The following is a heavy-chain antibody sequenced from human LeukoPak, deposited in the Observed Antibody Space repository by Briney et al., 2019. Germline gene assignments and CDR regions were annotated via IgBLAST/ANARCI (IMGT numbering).Heavy chain of an antibody. D-gene: IGHD2-21*01. CDR1: GYTLTGYY. CDR3: ASNREYCGGDCYSYDAFDI. Sequence: ASVKVSCKASGYTLTGYYMHRVRQAPGQGLEWMGWINPNSGGTNYAQKFQGRVTMTRDTSISTAYMELSRLRSDDTAVYYCASNREYCGGDCYSYDAFDIWGQGTMVTVSS. V-gene: IGHV1-2*02. J-gene: IGHJ3*02. CDR2: INPNSGGT.